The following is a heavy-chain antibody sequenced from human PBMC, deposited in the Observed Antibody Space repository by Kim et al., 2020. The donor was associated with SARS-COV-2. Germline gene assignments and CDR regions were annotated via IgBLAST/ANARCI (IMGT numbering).Heavy chain of an antibody. D-gene: IGHD1-26*01. J-gene: IGHJ2*01. V-gene: IGHV3-30*18. CDR2: ISYDGTKK. Sequence: GGSLRLSCAASGFDFNNYGMHWVRQAPDRGLQWVAFISYDGTKKFYSDSVKGRFTISRDNSKNTLFLQMDSLRDEDTAIYYCAKDLGAWDLLNHNWYFD. CDR1: GFDFNNYG. CDR3: AKDLGAWDLLNHNWYFD.